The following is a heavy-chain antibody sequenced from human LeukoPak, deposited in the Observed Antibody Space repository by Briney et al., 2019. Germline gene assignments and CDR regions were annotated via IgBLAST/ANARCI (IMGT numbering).Heavy chain of an antibody. J-gene: IGHJ5*02. CDR1: GFTFSGSA. Sequence: SGGSLKLSCAASGFTFSGSAIHWVRQSSGKGLEWVGHIDKKDNFYATASAASVTGRFTISRDDSKNTAYLQMNSLKTEDTALYYCTRDSGTYTWLDPWGQGTLVTVSS. D-gene: IGHD1-26*01. CDR3: TRDSGTYTWLDP. CDR2: IDKKDNFYAT. V-gene: IGHV3-73*01.